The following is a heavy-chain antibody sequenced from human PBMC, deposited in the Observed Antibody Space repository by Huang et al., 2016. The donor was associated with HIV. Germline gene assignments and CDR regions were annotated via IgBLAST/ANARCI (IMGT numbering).Heavy chain of an antibody. D-gene: IGHD6-13*01. J-gene: IGHJ4*02. CDR1: GASINSRSYY. V-gene: IGHV4-39*01. CDR3: ARHTGSSRRYYFDY. Sequence: VKPSETLSLTCIVSGASINSRSYYWGWIRQPPGRGLEWLGSMSYSGRTYYKTSLKSRVTMSVDTSKNELSLKLRSVTATDTAVYYCARHTGSSRRYYFDYWGRGTLVTVSS. CDR2: MSYSGRT.